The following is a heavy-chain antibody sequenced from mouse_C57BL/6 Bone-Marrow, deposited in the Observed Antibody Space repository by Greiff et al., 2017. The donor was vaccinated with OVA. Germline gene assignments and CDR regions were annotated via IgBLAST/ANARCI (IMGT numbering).Heavy chain of an antibody. J-gene: IGHJ3*01. Sequence: QVQLQQSGPELVKPGASVKISCKASGYTFTDYYINWVKQRPGQGLEWIGWIFPGSGSTYYNEKFKGKATLTVDKSSSTAYMLSSSLTSKDSAIYFCARWGDGYFWFSYWGQGTLVTVSA. CDR2: IFPGSGST. CDR1: GYTFTDYY. D-gene: IGHD2-3*01. V-gene: IGHV1-75*01. CDR3: ARWGDGYFWFSY.